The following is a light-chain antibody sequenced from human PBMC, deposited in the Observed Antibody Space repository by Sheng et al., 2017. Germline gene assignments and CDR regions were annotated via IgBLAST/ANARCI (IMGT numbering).Light chain of an antibody. CDR1: NSDVGAYNF. Sequence: QSALIQPASVSASPGQSITISCTGTNSDVGAYNFVSWYQQHPGRAPKLLIFDVSNRPSGVSNRFSGSKSGNTASLTISGLQAEDEADYYCSSYTTSNTLVFGGGTKLTVL. J-gene: IGLJ3*02. V-gene: IGLV2-14*03. CDR2: DVS. CDR3: SSYTTSNTLV.